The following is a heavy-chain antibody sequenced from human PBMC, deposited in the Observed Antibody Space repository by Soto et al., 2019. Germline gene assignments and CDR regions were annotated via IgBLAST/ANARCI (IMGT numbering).Heavy chain of an antibody. V-gene: IGHV4-31*03. J-gene: IGHJ3*02. Sequence: QVQLPESGPGLVKPSQTLSLTCSVSGVSINSGGYYWSWIRHHPGKGLEWIGYIYYTGHTFYNPSLKSRVAMSLDTSKNQFSLKLSSVTAADTAVYYCARGSQLERDALDIWGQGTMVTVSS. CDR3: ARGSQLERDALDI. CDR1: GVSINSGGYY. CDR2: IYYTGHT. D-gene: IGHD1-1*01.